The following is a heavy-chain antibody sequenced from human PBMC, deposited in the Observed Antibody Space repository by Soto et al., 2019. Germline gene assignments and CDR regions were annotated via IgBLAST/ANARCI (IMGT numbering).Heavy chain of an antibody. Sequence: GGSLRLSCAASGFTFSSYSMNWVRQAPGKGLEWVSYISSSPSTIYYADSVKGRFTISRDNAKNSLYLQMNSLRDEDTAVYYCARDLQPVYYYYYGMDVWGQGTTVTVSS. CDR1: GFTFSSYS. CDR3: ARDLQPVYYYYYGMDV. J-gene: IGHJ6*02. V-gene: IGHV3-48*02. CDR2: ISSSPSTI.